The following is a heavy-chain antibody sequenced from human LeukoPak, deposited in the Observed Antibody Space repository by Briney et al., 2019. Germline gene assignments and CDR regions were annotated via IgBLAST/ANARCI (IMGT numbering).Heavy chain of an antibody. D-gene: IGHD2-2*01. V-gene: IGHV1-2*02. CDR2: INPNSGGT. CDR3: ARAYCSSTSCYYYYYGMDV. Sequence: ASVKVSSKASGYTFTGYYMHWVGQAPGQGLEWMGWINPNSGGTNYVQRFQGRVTMPRDTSISTAYMELRRLRSDETAVYYCARAYCSSTSCYYYYYGMDVWGQGATLTVSS. CDR1: GYTFTGYY. J-gene: IGHJ6*02.